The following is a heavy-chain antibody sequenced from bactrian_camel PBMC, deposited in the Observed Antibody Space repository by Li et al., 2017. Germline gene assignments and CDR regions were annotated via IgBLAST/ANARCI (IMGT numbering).Heavy chain of an antibody. V-gene: IGHV3S1*01. CDR2: IYPPIHFS. CDR3: AADRSLKCATVLRGTWSGRADFGY. J-gene: IGHJ6*01. D-gene: IGHD6*01. CDR1: GFSHSSYC. Sequence: HVQLVESGGGSVQAGGPLRLVCCGFSHSSYCMAWFRQAPGKEREGLAVIYPPIHFSHYADSVKGRFTISEDKAKNTLYLQMDNLKPEDTAMYYCAADRSLKCATVLRGTWSGRADFGYWGQGTQVTVS.